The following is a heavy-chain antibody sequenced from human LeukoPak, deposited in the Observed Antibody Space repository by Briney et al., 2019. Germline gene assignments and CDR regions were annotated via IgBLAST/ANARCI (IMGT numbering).Heavy chain of an antibody. D-gene: IGHD6-19*01. CDR3: VRQQVAGTGDYGMDV. Sequence: PGGSLRLSCAVSGFTFSSSDMHWVRQATGKGLEWVAGIGTAGDTYHSSSVKGRFTISRENAKDSLYLQMNSLRAGDTAVYICVRQQVAGTGDYGMDVWSQGTTVTVSS. CDR2: IGTAGDT. V-gene: IGHV3-13*01. J-gene: IGHJ6*02. CDR1: GFTFSSSD.